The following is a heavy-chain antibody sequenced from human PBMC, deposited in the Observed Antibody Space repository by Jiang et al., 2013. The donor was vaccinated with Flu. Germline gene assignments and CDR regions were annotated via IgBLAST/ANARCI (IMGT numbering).Heavy chain of an antibody. CDR1: GYTFTSYA. CDR3: ARLWFGELGYYYYYGMDV. Sequence: SVKVSCKASGYTFTSYAMNWVRQAPGQGLEWMGWINTNTGNPTYAQGFTGRFVFSLDTSVSTAYLQISSLKAEDTAVYYCARLWFGELGYYYYYGMDVWGQGTTVTVSS. V-gene: IGHV7-4-1*02. J-gene: IGHJ6*02. D-gene: IGHD3-10*01. CDR2: INTNTGNP.